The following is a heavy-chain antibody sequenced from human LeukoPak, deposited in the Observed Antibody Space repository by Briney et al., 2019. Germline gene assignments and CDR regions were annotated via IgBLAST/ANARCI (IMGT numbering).Heavy chain of an antibody. CDR3: ARGPIYYDSSGYYYWFDP. V-gene: IGHV4-34*01. D-gene: IGHD3-22*01. CDR2: ITHSGST. Sequence: SETLSLTCAVYGGSFSGYYWSWIRQPPGKGLEWIGEITHSGSTNYNPSLKSRVTISVDTSKNQFSLKLSSVTAADTAVYYCARGPIYYDSSGYYYWFDPWGQGTLATVSS. CDR1: GGSFSGYY. J-gene: IGHJ5*02.